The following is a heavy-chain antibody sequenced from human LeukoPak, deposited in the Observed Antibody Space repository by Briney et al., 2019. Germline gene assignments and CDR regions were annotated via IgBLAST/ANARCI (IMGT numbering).Heavy chain of an antibody. CDR2: IYFSGNT. V-gene: IGHV4-59*01. CDR3: ARDLNHGFNYYYYGLEV. D-gene: IGHD3-9*01. CDR1: GDSINSYY. Sequence: PSETLSLTCTVSGDSINSYYWSWIRQPPGKGLEWIGYIYFSGNTKYNPSLENRVTISVDRSKSQFYLTLRSETAADTAVYFCARDLNHGFNYYYYGLEVWGQGTTVTVSS. J-gene: IGHJ6*02.